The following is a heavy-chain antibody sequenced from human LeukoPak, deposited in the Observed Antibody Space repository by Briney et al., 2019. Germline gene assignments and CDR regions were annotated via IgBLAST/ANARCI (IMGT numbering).Heavy chain of an antibody. CDR1: GFTVSSNS. J-gene: IGHJ6*03. D-gene: IGHD3-3*01. Sequence: GGSLRLSCTVSGFTVSSNSMSWVRQAPGKGLEWVSYISSSSSTIYYADSVKGRFTISRDNAKNSLYLQMNSLRAEDTAVYYCAREGYDFRYYMNVWGKGTTVTVSS. CDR3: AREGYDFRYYMNV. V-gene: IGHV3-48*01. CDR2: ISSSSSTI.